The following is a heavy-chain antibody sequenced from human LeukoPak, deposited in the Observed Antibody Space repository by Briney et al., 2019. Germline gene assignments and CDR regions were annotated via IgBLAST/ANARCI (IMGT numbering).Heavy chain of an antibody. Sequence: GGSLRLSCAAAGITFSSNGMSWVRQAPGKGLEWVANIKPDGSEKYYVDSVKGRFTISRDNAKNSLYLQMNSLRAEDSAVYYCARDGCTCTICYTRGDVWGKGTMVTVSS. D-gene: IGHD2-2*02. CDR1: GITFSSNG. V-gene: IGHV3-7*01. J-gene: IGHJ6*03. CDR2: IKPDGSEK. CDR3: ARDGCTCTICYTRGDV.